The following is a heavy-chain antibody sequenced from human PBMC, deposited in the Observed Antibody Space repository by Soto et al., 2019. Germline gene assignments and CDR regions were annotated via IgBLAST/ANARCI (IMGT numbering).Heavy chain of an antibody. Sequence: QVQLVESGGGVVQPGRSLRLSCAASGFTFSSYGMHWVRQAPGKGLEWVAVIWYDGSNKYYADSVKGRFTISRDNSKNAPYLQMNSLRAEDTAVYYCARDTARAMVRIYYVMDVWGQGTTVTVSS. CDR1: GFTFSSYG. CDR3: ARDTARAMVRIYYVMDV. J-gene: IGHJ6*02. V-gene: IGHV3-33*01. CDR2: IWYDGSNK. D-gene: IGHD3-10*01.